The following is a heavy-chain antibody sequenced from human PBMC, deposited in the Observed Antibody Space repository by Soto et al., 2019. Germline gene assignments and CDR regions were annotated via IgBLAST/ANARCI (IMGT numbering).Heavy chain of an antibody. Sequence: QVQLVQSGAEVKKPGSSVKVSCKASGGTFSSYAISWVRQAPGQGLEWMGGIIPIFGTANYAQEFQGRVTITADESTSTAYMELSSLRSEDTAVYYCARASLNLYRSRDNFDSWGQGTLVTVSS. V-gene: IGHV1-69*12. CDR3: ARASLNLYRSRDNFDS. J-gene: IGHJ4*02. CDR1: GGTFSSYA. D-gene: IGHD3-16*01. CDR2: IIPIFGTA.